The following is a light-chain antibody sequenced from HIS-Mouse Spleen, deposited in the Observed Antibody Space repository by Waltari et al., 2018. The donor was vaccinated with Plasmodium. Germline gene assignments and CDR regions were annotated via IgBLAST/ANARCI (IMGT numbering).Light chain of an antibody. CDR2: AAS. V-gene: IGKV1-39*01. CDR3: QQSYSTWT. Sequence: DIQMTQSPSSLSASVGGRVTITCRASQTISSYLNWYQQKPGKAPKLLIYAASSLQSGVPSRFSGSGAGTDFPLTISSLQPEDFATYYCQQSYSTWTFGQGTKVEIK. CDR1: QTISSY. J-gene: IGKJ1*01.